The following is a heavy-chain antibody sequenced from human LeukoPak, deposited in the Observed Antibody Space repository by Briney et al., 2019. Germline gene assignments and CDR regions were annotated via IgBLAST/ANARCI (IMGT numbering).Heavy chain of an antibody. CDR3: ARVGDFTVTLDY. CDR2: ISSSGSTI. CDR1: GFTFSSYE. Sequence: GGSLRLSCAASGFTFSSYEMNWVRQAPGKGLEWVSYISSSGSTIYYADPVKGRFTISRDNAKNSLYLQMNSLRAEDTAVYYCARVGDFTVTLDYWGQGTLVTVSS. V-gene: IGHV3-48*03. D-gene: IGHD4-17*01. J-gene: IGHJ4*02.